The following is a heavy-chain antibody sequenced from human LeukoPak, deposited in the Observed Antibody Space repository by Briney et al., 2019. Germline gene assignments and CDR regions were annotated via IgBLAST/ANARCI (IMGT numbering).Heavy chain of an antibody. V-gene: IGHV3-21*04. CDR1: GFTFSTYY. D-gene: IGHD3-3*01. CDR2: ITGSSSYI. J-gene: IGHJ4*02. Sequence: KAGGSLRLSCAASGFTFSTYYMNWVRQAPGKGLEWVSFITGSSSYIYYTDSVKGRFTISRDNAKNSVFLQMNSLRVEDTAVYYCARSGQVWFWSYFDYWGQGTQVTVSS. CDR3: ARSGQVWFWSYFDY.